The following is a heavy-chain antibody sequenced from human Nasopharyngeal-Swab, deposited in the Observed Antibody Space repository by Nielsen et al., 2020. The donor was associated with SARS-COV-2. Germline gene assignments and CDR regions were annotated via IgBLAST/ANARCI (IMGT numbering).Heavy chain of an antibody. CDR3: AREGHYCSSTSCAYFDY. CDR2: INTNTGNP. D-gene: IGHD2-2*01. J-gene: IGHJ4*02. V-gene: IGHV7-4-1*02. Sequence: HAPGHGRGWMGWINTNTGNPTYAQGFTGRFVFSLDTSVSTAYLQISSLKAEDTAVYYCAREGHYCSSTSCAYFDYWGQGTLVTVSS.